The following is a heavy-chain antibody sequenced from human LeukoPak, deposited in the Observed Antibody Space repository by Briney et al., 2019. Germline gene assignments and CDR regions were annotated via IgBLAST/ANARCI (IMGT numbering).Heavy chain of an antibody. CDR3: AREDSYGYVDY. CDR2: INPSGGST. V-gene: IGHV1-46*01. CDR1: GYTFTGYY. J-gene: IGHJ4*02. Sequence: ASVKVSCKASGYTFTGYYMHWVRQAPGQGLEWMGIINPSGGSTSYAQKFQGRVTMTRDMSTSTVYMELSSLRSEDTAVYYCAREDSYGYVDYWGQGTLVTVSS. D-gene: IGHD5-18*01.